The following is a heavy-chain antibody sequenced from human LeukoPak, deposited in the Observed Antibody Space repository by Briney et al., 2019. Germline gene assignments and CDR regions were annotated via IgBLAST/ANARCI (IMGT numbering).Heavy chain of an antibody. CDR2: ICTDCTYI. CDR3: ARKIKTGDRVSTFDI. V-gene: IGHV3-21*01. CDR1: GFTFSSHN. J-gene: IGHJ3*02. D-gene: IGHD1-1*01. Sequence: GGSLRLSCAASGFTFSSHNMNWVRQAPMKGLEWVSSICTDCTYIYYADSVQGRLTISRDNAKNSLYLQMNSLTAEDTAVYYCARKIKTGDRVSTFDIWGQGTMVTVSS.